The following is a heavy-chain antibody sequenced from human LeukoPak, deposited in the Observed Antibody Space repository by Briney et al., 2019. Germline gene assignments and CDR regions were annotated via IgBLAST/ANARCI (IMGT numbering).Heavy chain of an antibody. CDR2: VKSKTDGGTT. D-gene: IGHD3-9*01. V-gene: IGHV3-15*01. CDR1: GFSFSNAR. CDR3: TTDNYCDILTGYNVYFDY. Sequence: GGSLRLSCAASGFSFSNARVSWGREGPPKGRGWGGRVKSKTDGGTTDYAAPVKGRFTISRDESKNTLYLQMNSLKTEDTAVYYCTTDNYCDILTGYNVYFDYWGQGTLVTVSS. J-gene: IGHJ4*02.